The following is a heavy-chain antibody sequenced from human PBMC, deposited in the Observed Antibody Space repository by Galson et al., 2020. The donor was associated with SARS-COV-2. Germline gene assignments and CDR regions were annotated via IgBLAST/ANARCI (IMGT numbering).Heavy chain of an antibody. CDR1: GFTFSSYS. D-gene: IGHD5-18*01. CDR3: ARAASVYYGMDG. CDR2: ISSSSSFI. Sequence: LSLTCAASGFTFSSYSMNWVRQAPGKGLEWVSSISSSSSFIYYADSVKGRFTISRDNAKNSLYLQMNSLRAEDTAVYYCARAASVYYGMDGWGQGTTGTVAS. V-gene: IGHV3-21*01. J-gene: IGHJ6*02.